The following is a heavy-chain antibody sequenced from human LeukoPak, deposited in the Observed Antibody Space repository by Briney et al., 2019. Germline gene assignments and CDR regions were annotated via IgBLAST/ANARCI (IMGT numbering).Heavy chain of an antibody. V-gene: IGHV4-59*08. CDR2: IYYSGST. CDR1: GGSISSFY. Sequence: SQTLSLTCTVSGGSISSFYWSWIRQPPGKGLEWVGYIYYSGSTNYNPSLKSRVTISVDTSKDQFSLKLTSGTAADTAVYYCARSLSANLVFFLWGQGTTVTVSS. D-gene: IGHD2/OR15-2a*01. J-gene: IGHJ6*02. CDR3: ARSLSANLVFFL.